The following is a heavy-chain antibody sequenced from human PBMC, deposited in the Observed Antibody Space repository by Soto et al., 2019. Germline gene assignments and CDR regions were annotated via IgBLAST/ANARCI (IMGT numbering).Heavy chain of an antibody. J-gene: IGHJ6*02. D-gene: IGHD3-10*01. V-gene: IGHV6-1*01. CDR2: TYYRSKWYN. Sequence: PSQTLSLTCAISGDSVSSNSSAWNWIRQSPSRGLEWLGRTYYRSKWYNDYPISVKGRITINPDTSKNRFSLQLNSVTPEDTALYSCAREPGGEYPYGSYYYFFHGMDVWGQGPT. CDR3: AREPGGEYPYGSYYYFFHGMDV. CDR1: GDSVSSNSSA.